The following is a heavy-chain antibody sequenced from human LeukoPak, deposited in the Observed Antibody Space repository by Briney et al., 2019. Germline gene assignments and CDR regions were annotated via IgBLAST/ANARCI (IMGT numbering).Heavy chain of an antibody. D-gene: IGHD3-22*01. CDR1: GGSISSYY. V-gene: IGHV4-59*01. Sequence: SETLSLTCAVSGGSISSYYWSWLRQPPGKGLEWIGYIYYSGSTNYNPSLKSRVTISVDTSKNQFSLKLSSVSAADTGVYYCARDRYYYDSSGYSNWFDPWGQGTLVTVSS. CDR3: ARDRYYYDSSGYSNWFDP. J-gene: IGHJ5*02. CDR2: IYYSGST.